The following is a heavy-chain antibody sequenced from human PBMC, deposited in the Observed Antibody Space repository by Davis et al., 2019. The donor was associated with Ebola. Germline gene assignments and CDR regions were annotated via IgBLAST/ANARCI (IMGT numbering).Heavy chain of an antibody. CDR3: ARLEEWRGPKSAFDV. V-gene: IGHV4-59*01. Sequence: MPSETLSLTCTISGVSTGSFYWTWIRQSPGKGLEWFGFTSYSSSNANPSLKRRVDISMDTSKNQVSLKLASLTAADTAMYYCARLEEWRGPKSAFDVWGQGTFVIVSS. J-gene: IGHJ3*01. CDR2: TSYSSS. CDR1: GVSTGSFY. D-gene: IGHD3-3*01.